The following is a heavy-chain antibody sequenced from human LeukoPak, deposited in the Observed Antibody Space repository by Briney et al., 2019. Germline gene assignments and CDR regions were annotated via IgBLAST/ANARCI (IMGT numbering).Heavy chain of an antibody. CDR3: ARDGGSAMPFDY. CDR1: GFTFSTYW. V-gene: IGHV3-7*01. D-gene: IGHD2-2*01. Sequence: GGSLRLSCAASGFTFSTYWMSWVRQAPGKGLEWVANIRQDGSDKYYVDSVKGRFTISRDNAKNSLFLQMNSLRAEDTAVYYCARDGGSAMPFDYWGQGTLVTVSS. J-gene: IGHJ4*02. CDR2: IRQDGSDK.